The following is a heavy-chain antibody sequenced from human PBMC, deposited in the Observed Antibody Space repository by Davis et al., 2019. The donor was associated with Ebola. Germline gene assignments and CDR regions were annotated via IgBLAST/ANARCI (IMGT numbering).Heavy chain of an antibody. V-gene: IGHV3-30-3*01. CDR3: ARDHAIVGSSAFDY. Sequence: PGGSLRLSCAASGFTFSSYVMHWVRQAPGKGLEWVALISYDGSNKDYADSVKGRFTISRDNSKNTLYLQMNSLRAEDTAVYYCARDHAIVGSSAFDYWGQGTLVTVSS. CDR2: ISYDGSNK. D-gene: IGHD1-26*01. J-gene: IGHJ4*02. CDR1: GFTFSSYV.